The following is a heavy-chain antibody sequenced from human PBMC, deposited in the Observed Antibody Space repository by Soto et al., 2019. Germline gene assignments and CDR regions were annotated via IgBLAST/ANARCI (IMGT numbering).Heavy chain of an antibody. V-gene: IGHV1-18*01. CDR3: SRGTSIPASGDY. J-gene: IGHJ4*01. CDR1: GYTFTNYG. Sequence: QVQLVQSGAEVKKPGASVKVSCKASGYTFTNYGINWVRQAPGPGLEWLGGVSAYNGERRYAQRVQARFIMTTDTSTTTAYMELRRLRSDDTAVYYCSRGTSIPASGDYWGQGTLVTVSS. CDR2: VSAYNGER. D-gene: IGHD6-6*01.